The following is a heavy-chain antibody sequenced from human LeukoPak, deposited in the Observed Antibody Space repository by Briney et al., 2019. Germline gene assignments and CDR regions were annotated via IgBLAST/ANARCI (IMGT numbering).Heavy chain of an antibody. Sequence: SETLSLTCTVSGGSISSYYWSWIRQPPGKGLEWIGYIYYSGSTNYNPSLKSRVTISVDTSKNQFSLKLSSVTAADTVVYYCARSAGLDYWGQGTLVTVSS. J-gene: IGHJ4*02. V-gene: IGHV4-59*01. CDR1: GGSISSYY. CDR2: IYYSGST. D-gene: IGHD6-13*01. CDR3: ARSAGLDY.